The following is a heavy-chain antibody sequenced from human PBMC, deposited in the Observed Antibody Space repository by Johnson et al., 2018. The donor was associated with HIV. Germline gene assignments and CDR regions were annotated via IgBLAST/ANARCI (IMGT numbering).Heavy chain of an antibody. Sequence: QVQLVESGGGVVQPGRSLRLSCAASGFTFSSYGMHWVRQAPGKGLEWVAVIWYDGSNKYYADSVTGRFTISRDNSKTTLYLQMNSLGVEDTAVYYCAKGDDYYDSSGYYRQGAFDIWGQGTMVTVSS. CDR1: GFTFSSYG. V-gene: IGHV3-33*06. D-gene: IGHD3-22*01. CDR2: IWYDGSNK. CDR3: AKGDDYYDSSGYYRQGAFDI. J-gene: IGHJ3*02.